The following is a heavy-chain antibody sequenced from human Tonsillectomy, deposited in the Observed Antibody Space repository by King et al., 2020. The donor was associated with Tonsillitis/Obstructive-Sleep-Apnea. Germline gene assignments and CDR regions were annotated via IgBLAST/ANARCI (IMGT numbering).Heavy chain of an antibody. CDR1: GFTFSSYE. D-gene: IGHD3-10*01. CDR2: ISSSGSTI. J-gene: IGHJ4*02. V-gene: IGHV3-48*03. Sequence: VQLVESGGGLVQPGGSLRLSCAASGFTFSSYEMNWVRQAPGXGLEWVSYISSSGSTIYYADXVKGRFTXXRDNAXNSXYLQMNXLRAEDTAVYYCARDPXXXGWGNFDYWGQGXLXTVSS. CDR3: ARDPXXXGWGNFDY.